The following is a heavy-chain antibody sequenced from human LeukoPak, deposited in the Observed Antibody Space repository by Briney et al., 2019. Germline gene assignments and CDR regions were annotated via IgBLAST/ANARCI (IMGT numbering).Heavy chain of an antibody. CDR3: AKDPDSSGWSSGAFDY. CDR2: ISYDGSNK. Sequence: GRSLRLSCAASGFTFTSYVMHWVRQAPGKGLQWVALISYDGSNKYYADSVKGRFTISRDNSKNTLYLQMNSLRAEDTAVYYCAKDPDSSGWSSGAFDYWGQGTLVTVSS. D-gene: IGHD6-19*01. J-gene: IGHJ4*02. V-gene: IGHV3-30*18. CDR1: GFTFTSYV.